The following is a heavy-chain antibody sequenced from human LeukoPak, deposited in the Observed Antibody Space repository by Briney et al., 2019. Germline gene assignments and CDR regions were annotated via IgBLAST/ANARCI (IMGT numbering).Heavy chain of an antibody. V-gene: IGHV3-33*01. CDR2: IWYDGSNK. Sequence: GGSLRLSCAASGFTFSSYGMHWVRQAPGKGLEWVAVIWYDGSNKYYADSVKGRVTISRDNYKNTLNVQMNSLRAAHTAVYYCARWSPSYYDSSGYYPLDYWGQGTLVTVSS. CDR3: ARWSPSYYDSSGYYPLDY. D-gene: IGHD3-22*01. CDR1: GFTFSSYG. J-gene: IGHJ4*02.